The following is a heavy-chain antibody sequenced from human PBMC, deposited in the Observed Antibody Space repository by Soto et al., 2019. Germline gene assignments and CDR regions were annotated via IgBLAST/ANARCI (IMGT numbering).Heavy chain of an antibody. J-gene: IGHJ4*02. CDR2: IYYSGST. Sequence: SETLSLTCTVSGGSISSGGYYWSWIRQHPGKGLEWIGYIYYSGSTYYNPSLKSRVTISVDTSKNQFSLKLSSVTAADTAVYYCAGRRLDYYDSSGYYYGFDYWGQGTLVTVSS. CDR3: AGRRLDYYDSSGYYYGFDY. CDR1: GGSISSGGYY. V-gene: IGHV4-31*03. D-gene: IGHD3-22*01.